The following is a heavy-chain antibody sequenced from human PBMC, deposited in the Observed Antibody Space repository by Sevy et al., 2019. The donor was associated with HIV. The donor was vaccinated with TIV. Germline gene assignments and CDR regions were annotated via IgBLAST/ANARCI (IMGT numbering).Heavy chain of an antibody. CDR2: IKQDGSEK. J-gene: IGHJ6*02. D-gene: IGHD6-6*01. CDR3: ARDRGSIAAPYYYYGMDV. CDR1: GFTFSSYW. Sequence: GGSLRLSCAASGFTFSSYWMSWVRQAPGKGLEWVANIKQDGSEKYYLDSVKGRFTISGVNAKNSLYLQMNSLEAEDTAVYYCARDRGSIAAPYYYYGMDVWGQGTTVTVSS. V-gene: IGHV3-7*01.